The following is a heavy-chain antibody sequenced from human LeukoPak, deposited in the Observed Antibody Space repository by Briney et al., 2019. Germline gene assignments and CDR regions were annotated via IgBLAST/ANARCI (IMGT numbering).Heavy chain of an antibody. V-gene: IGHV3-23*01. Sequence: GGSLRLSCAASGFTFSTYAMSWVRQAPGKGLEWVSAVTVSGRGGSTYYADSVKGRFTISRDNSKNTLYLQMNSLRTEDTAVYYCTTENDYYDSSGYYHHYWGQGTLVTVSS. CDR2: VTVSGRGGST. CDR3: TTENDYYDSSGYYHHY. J-gene: IGHJ4*02. CDR1: GFTFSTYA. D-gene: IGHD3-22*01.